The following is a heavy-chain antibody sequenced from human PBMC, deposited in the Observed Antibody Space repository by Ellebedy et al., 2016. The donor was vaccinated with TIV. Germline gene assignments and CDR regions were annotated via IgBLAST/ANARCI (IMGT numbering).Heavy chain of an antibody. V-gene: IGHV4-31*03. CDR3: ARAMTTVSINY. J-gene: IGHJ4*02. CDR2: IYYSGST. D-gene: IGHD4-17*01. Sequence: LRLSCTVSGGSISSGGYYWSWIRQHPGKGLKWIGYIYYSGSTYYNPSLKSRVTISVDTSKNQFSLKLSSVTAADTAVYYCARAMTTVSINYWGQGTLVTVSS. CDR1: GGSISSGGYY.